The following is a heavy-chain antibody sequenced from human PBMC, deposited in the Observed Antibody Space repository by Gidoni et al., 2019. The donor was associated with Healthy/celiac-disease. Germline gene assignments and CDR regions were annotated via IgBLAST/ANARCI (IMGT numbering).Heavy chain of an antibody. J-gene: IGHJ3*02. CDR2: IYTSGST. D-gene: IGHD3-3*01. Sequence: QVQLQESGPGLVKPSETLSLTCTVSGGSISSYYWSWIRQSAGKGLEWIGRIYTSGSTNYNPSLKSRVTMSVETYKNQFSLKLSSVTAADTAVYYCERDTYYDFWSGYSYQHAFDIWGQGTMVTVSS. V-gene: IGHV4-4*07. CDR1: GGSISSYY. CDR3: ERDTYYDFWSGYSYQHAFDI.